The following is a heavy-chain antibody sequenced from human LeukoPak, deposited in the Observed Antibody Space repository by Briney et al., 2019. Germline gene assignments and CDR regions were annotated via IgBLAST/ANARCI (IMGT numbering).Heavy chain of an antibody. D-gene: IGHD3-22*01. Sequence: GGSLRLSCAASGFTFSSYAMHWVRQAPGKGLEWVAVISYDGSNKYYADSVKGRFTISRDNSKNTLYLQMNSLRAEDTAVYYCARDDRFDSSGFDYWGQGTLVTVSS. CDR3: ARDDRFDSSGFDY. V-gene: IGHV3-30-3*01. CDR1: GFTFSSYA. J-gene: IGHJ4*02. CDR2: ISYDGSNK.